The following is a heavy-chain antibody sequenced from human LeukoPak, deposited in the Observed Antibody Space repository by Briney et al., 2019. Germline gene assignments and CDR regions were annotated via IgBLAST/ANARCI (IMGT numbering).Heavy chain of an antibody. J-gene: IGHJ4*02. D-gene: IGHD3-3*01. V-gene: IGHV3-15*05. CDR3: LIFPGR. CDR1: GFSVINAW. Sequence: GGSLRLSCAASGFSVINAWMSWVRQAPGQGLEWVGRIKSRADGGTTGYAAPVEGRFSISRDDSENTLYLQMNSLQIDDTALYYCLIFPGRWGQGTLVSVSS. CDR2: IKSRADGGTT.